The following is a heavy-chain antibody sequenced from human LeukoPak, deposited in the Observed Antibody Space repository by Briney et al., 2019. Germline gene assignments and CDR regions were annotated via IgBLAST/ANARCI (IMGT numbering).Heavy chain of an antibody. Sequence: SETLSLTCTVSGGSISSGGYYWSWIRQPPGKGLEWIGYIYHSGSTYYNPSLKSRVTISVDRSKNQFSLKLSSVTAADTAVYYCAREGGWGMATMEAAFDIWGQGTMVTVSS. D-gene: IGHD5-24*01. CDR2: IYHSGST. CDR1: GGSISSGGYY. J-gene: IGHJ3*02. CDR3: AREGGWGMATMEAAFDI. V-gene: IGHV4-30-2*01.